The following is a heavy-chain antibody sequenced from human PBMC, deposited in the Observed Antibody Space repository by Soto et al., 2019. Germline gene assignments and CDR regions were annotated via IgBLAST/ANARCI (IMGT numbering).Heavy chain of an antibody. CDR1: GFTFSSYG. V-gene: IGHV3-30*18. Sequence: PGGSLRLSCAASGFTFSSYGMHWVRQAPGKGLEWVAVISYDGSNKYYADSVKGRFTISRDNSKNTLYPQMNSLRAEDTAVYYCAKARVQLWSDYYYGMDVWGQGTTVTVSS. J-gene: IGHJ6*02. CDR2: ISYDGSNK. CDR3: AKARVQLWSDYYYGMDV. D-gene: IGHD5-18*01.